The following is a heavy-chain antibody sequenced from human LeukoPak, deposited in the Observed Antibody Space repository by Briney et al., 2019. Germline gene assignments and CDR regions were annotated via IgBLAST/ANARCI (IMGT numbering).Heavy chain of an antibody. CDR3: ARHETKYSSPHYYYYGMDV. Sequence: GESLKISCKGSGSGFTSYWIGWVRRMPGKGLEWMGIIYPGDSDTRYSPSFQGQVTISADKSISTAYLQWSSLKASDTAMYYCARHETKYSSPHYYYYGMDVWGQGTTVTVSS. J-gene: IGHJ6*02. V-gene: IGHV5-51*01. CDR2: IYPGDSDT. CDR1: GSGFTSYW. D-gene: IGHD6-19*01.